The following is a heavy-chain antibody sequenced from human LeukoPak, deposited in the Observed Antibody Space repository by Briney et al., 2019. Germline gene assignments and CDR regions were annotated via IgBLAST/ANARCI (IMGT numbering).Heavy chain of an antibody. CDR3: AKDRYHYDTSGYHFDY. CDR2: ISGSGGST. CDR1: GFTFSSYA. D-gene: IGHD3-22*01. Sequence: RSGGSLRLSCAASGFTFSSYAMSWVRQAPGKGLEWVSAISGSGGSTYYADSVKGRFTISRDNSKNTLYLQMNSLRAEDTAVYYCAKDRYHYDTSGYHFDYWGQGTLVTVSS. V-gene: IGHV3-23*01. J-gene: IGHJ4*02.